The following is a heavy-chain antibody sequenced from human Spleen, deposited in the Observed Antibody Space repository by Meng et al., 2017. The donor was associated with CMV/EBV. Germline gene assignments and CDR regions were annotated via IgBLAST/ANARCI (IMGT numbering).Heavy chain of an antibody. CDR3: ARVGGHSGSYSAPVYYYYGMDV. J-gene: IGHJ6*02. Sequence: ASVKVSCKASGYTFTAHYFHWVRQAPGQGLEWMGWIHPHRGDTNYAQQFQGRVTLTRDTSINTGYMELSRLRSDDTAVYYCARVGGHSGSYSAPVYYYYGMDVWGQGTTVTVSS. CDR1: GYTFTAHY. V-gene: IGHV1-2*02. CDR2: IHPHRGDT. D-gene: IGHD1-26*01.